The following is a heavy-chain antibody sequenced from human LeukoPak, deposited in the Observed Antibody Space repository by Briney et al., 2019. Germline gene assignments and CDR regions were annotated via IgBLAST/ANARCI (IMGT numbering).Heavy chain of an antibody. J-gene: IGHJ4*02. Sequence: PGGSLRLSCAASGFTFSSYAMSWVRQAPGKGLEWVSAISGSGGGTYYADSVKGRFTISRDNSKNTLYLQMNSLRAEDTAVYYCAKDMGRITMIVVVTPFDYWGQGTLVTVSS. CDR2: ISGSGGGT. V-gene: IGHV3-23*01. CDR1: GFTFSSYA. CDR3: AKDMGRITMIVVVTPFDY. D-gene: IGHD3-22*01.